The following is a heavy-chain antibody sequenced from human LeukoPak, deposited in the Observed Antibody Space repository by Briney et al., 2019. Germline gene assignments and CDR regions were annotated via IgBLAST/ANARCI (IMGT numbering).Heavy chain of an antibody. J-gene: IGHJ4*02. D-gene: IGHD2-2*01. CDR3: AKDSAGRYCSITTCNFFDY. Sequence: GGSLRLSCAGSGFTLSTYGIHWVRQAPGKGLEWVALISYDGSNKYYADSVKGRFTISRDTSKNTLYLQMNSLRAEDTAVYYCAKDSAGRYCSITTCNFFDYWGQGTLVTVS. CDR1: GFTLSTYG. V-gene: IGHV3-30*18. CDR2: ISYDGSNK.